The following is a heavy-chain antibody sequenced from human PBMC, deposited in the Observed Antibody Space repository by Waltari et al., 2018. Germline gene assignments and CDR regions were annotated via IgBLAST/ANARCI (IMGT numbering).Heavy chain of an antibody. V-gene: IGHV3-23*01. CDR2: ISGGGAST. Sequence: EVQLLESGGGLIQPGGSLRLSCAASGFTFNTYAMSWVRPAPGKGLEWVSGISGGGASTYYADSVKGRFTISRDNSKNTLYLQMNSLRAEDTAIYYCAKDLTAEFWNGLFDHWGQGTLVTVSS. J-gene: IGHJ4*02. CDR3: AKDLTAEFWNGLFDH. CDR1: GFTFNTYA. D-gene: IGHD3-3*01.